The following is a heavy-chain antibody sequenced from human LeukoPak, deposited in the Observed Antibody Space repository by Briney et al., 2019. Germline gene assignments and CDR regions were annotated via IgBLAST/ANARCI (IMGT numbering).Heavy chain of an antibody. CDR3: ANWIGSSSRDY. CDR1: GFTFSSYA. Sequence: GGSLRLSCAVSGFTFSSYAMSWVRQAPGKGLEWVSGINSNGDEIHYADSVRGRFTISRDNSNNSLYLQMNSLRAEDTAVYYCANWIGSSSRDYWGQGTLVTVSS. CDR2: INSNGDEI. D-gene: IGHD6-6*01. J-gene: IGHJ4*02. V-gene: IGHV3-23*01.